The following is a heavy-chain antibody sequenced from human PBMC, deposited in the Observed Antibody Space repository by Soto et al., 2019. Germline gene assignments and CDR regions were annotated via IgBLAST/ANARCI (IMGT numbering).Heavy chain of an antibody. CDR1: GFTFSSYA. D-gene: IGHD5-18*01. Sequence: GGSLRLSCAASGFTFSSYAMSWVRHAPGKGLEWVSAISGSGGSTYYADSVKGRFTISRDNSKNTLYLQMNSLRAEDTAVYYCAKAVAGYSYGSNWFDPWGQGTLVTVSS. J-gene: IGHJ5*02. CDR3: AKAVAGYSYGSNWFDP. V-gene: IGHV3-23*01. CDR2: ISGSGGST.